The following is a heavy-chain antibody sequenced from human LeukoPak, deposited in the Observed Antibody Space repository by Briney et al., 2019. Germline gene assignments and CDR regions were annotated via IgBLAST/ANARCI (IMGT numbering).Heavy chain of an antibody. V-gene: IGHV4-31*03. CDR2: IYYGGTT. CDR3: ARDTGYYADY. D-gene: IGHD3-9*01. CDR1: NGSISSGGYY. Sequence: SEALSLTCSVSNGSISSGGYYWSWIRHHPEKGLEWLGYIYYGGTTYYNPSLKGRLAISVDTSENQFSLKLTSVTAADTAVYYCARDTGYYADYWGQGTLVTV. J-gene: IGHJ4*02.